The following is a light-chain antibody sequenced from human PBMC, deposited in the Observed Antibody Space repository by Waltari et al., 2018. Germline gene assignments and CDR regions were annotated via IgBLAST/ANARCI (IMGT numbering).Light chain of an antibody. V-gene: IGKV3-11*01. CDR2: DAS. J-gene: IGKJ2*01. Sequence: DIVFTQSPATLSLSPADTATLSCTASQSVGNSLACYQQKPGQPPRLLIYDASNRTTGVPARFHGSGSGADFTITISSQEAEDVAVYYCPQRSNWSPNTFGQGARLELK. CDR3: PQRSNWSPNT. CDR1: QSVGNS.